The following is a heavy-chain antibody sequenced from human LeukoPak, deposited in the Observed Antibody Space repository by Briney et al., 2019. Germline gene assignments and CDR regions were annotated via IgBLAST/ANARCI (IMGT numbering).Heavy chain of an antibody. J-gene: IGHJ5*02. D-gene: IGHD3-10*01. CDR2: IYYSGST. CDR1: GGSISSYY. Sequence: SETLSLTCTVSGGSISSYYWSWIRQPPGKGLEWIRYIYYSGSTSYNPSLKSRVTISVDTSKNQFSLKLRSVTAADTAVYYCAKSFSASNWLDPWGQGTLVTVSS. V-gene: IGHV4-59*01. CDR3: AKSFSASNWLDP.